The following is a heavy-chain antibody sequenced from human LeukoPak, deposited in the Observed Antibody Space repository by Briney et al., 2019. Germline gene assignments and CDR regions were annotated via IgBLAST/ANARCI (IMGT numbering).Heavy chain of an antibody. J-gene: IGHJ4*02. CDR3: ARVGALDGYNDLHY. V-gene: IGHV3-30*03. Sequence: GGSLRLSCAASGFTFSTYGMHWVRQAPGKGLEWVAVISYDGSNKYYADSVKGRFTISRDNSKNTLYLQMNSLRAEDTAVYYCARVGALDGYNDLHYWGQGTLVTVSS. CDR1: GFTFSTYG. D-gene: IGHD5-24*01. CDR2: ISYDGSNK.